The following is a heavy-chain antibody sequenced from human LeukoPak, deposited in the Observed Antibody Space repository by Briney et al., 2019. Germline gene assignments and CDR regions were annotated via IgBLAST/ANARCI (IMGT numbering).Heavy chain of an antibody. J-gene: IGHJ4*02. D-gene: IGHD3-9*01. CDR2: ISSTSSTI. V-gene: IGHV3-48*04. CDR1: GFTFSGYS. CDR3: ARVRGYYDILTGYWAYYFDY. Sequence: PGGSLRLSCAASGFTFSGYSMNWVRQAPGKGLEWVSYISSTSSTIYYADSVKGRFTISRDNAKNSLYLQMNSLRAEDTAVYYCARVRGYYDILTGYWAYYFDYWGQGTLVTVSS.